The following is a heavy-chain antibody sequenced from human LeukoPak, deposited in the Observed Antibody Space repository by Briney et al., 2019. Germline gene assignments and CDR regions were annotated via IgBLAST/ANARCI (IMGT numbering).Heavy chain of an antibody. CDR3: GKTTAGYSSGQKPAWPVDY. D-gene: IGHD5-18*01. CDR2: IFGGGGSP. V-gene: IGHV3-23*01. J-gene: IGHJ4*02. CDR1: GFTFGSHA. Sequence: GGSLRLSCEASGFTFGSHAMCWVRLAPGEGLEWVAGIFGGGGSPHYADPVKGRFTISRDNSRNTVYLQINSLRAEDTAVYYCGKTTAGYSSGQKPAWPVDYWGQGTLVTVSS.